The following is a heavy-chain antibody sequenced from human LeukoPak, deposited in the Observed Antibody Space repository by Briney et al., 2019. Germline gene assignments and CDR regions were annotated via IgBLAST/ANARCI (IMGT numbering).Heavy chain of an antibody. D-gene: IGHD3-22*01. CDR3: ARRPGGYYDTSGILEYFDY. CDR2: INSDGINT. Sequence: PGGSLRLSCAASGFTFSNYWMHWVRQAPGKGLVWVSRINSDGINTSYADSVKGRFTISRDNAKNTLNMQMNSLRAEDTAVYYCARRPGGYYDTSGILEYFDYWGQGTLVTVSS. V-gene: IGHV3-74*01. J-gene: IGHJ4*02. CDR1: GFTFSNYW.